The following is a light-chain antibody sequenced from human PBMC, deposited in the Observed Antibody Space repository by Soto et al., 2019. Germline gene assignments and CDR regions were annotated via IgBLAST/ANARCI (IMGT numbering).Light chain of an antibody. Sequence: QSALTQPPSVCGAPGQTVTIYCTGSSSNIGAGFDVHWYQQVTGTAPKLALYSNTARPSGVPDRFSGSRSGSSGSLAITGLQPEDEADYYCQSYDSGVTGSVFGTGTKVTVL. V-gene: IGLV1-40*01. J-gene: IGLJ1*01. CDR2: SNT. CDR1: SSNIGAGFD. CDR3: QSYDSGVTGSV.